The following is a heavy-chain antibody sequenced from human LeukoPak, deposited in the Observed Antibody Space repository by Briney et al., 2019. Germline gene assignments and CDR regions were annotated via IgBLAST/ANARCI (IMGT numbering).Heavy chain of an antibody. CDR1: GGSFSGYY. J-gene: IGHJ4*02. CDR3: AREGRIVGATLVSYYFDY. V-gene: IGHV4-34*01. CDR2: INHSGST. Sequence: SETLSLTCAVYGGSFSGYYWSWIRQPPGKGLEWIGEINHSGSTNYNPSPKSRVTISVDTSKNQFSLKLSSVTAADTAVYYCAREGRIVGATLVSYYFDYWGQGTLVTVSS. D-gene: IGHD1-26*01.